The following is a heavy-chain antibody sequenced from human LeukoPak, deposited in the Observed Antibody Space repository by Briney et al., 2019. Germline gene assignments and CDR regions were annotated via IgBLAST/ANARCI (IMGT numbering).Heavy chain of an antibody. V-gene: IGHV3-30-3*01. CDR3: ARAGYCSSTSCYATSFDY. CDR1: GFTFSSYA. J-gene: IGHJ4*02. D-gene: IGHD2-2*03. CDR2: ISYDGSNK. Sequence: GGSLILSCAASGFTFSSYAMHWVRQAPGKGLEWVAVISYDGSNKYYADSVKGRFTISRDNSKNTLYLQMNSLRAEDTAVHYCARAGYCSSTSCYATSFDYWGQGTLVTVSS.